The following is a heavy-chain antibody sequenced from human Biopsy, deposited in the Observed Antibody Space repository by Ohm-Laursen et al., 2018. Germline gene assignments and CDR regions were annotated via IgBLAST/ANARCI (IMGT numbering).Heavy chain of an antibody. CDR1: GGPLRGYY. CDR3: SRGGRSGYEFWYFDL. V-gene: IGHV4-34*01. CDR2: INHSSII. D-gene: IGHD3-22*01. J-gene: IGHJ2*01. Sequence: SDTLSLTCGVSGGPLRGYYWTWIRQSPGKGLEWIGDINHSSIIKYNPSLKSRLTISADTSKNQFSLKMTSVTAADTAVYFCSRGGRSGYEFWYFDLWGRGTLVTVSS.